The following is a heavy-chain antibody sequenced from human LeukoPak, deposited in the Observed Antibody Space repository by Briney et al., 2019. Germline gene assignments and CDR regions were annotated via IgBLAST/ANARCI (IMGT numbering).Heavy chain of an antibody. Sequence: PSETLSLTCTVSGGSISSYYWSWIRQPPGKGLEWIGYIYYSGSTNYNPPLKSRVTISVDTSKNQFPLKLSSVTAADTAVYYCARGGGILTGYHHTFDYWGQGTLVTVSS. CDR3: ARGGGILTGYHHTFDY. CDR2: IYYSGST. V-gene: IGHV4-59*01. CDR1: GGSISSYY. D-gene: IGHD3-9*01. J-gene: IGHJ4*02.